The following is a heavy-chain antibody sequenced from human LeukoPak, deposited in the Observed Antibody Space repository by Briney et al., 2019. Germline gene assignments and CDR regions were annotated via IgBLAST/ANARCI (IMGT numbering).Heavy chain of an antibody. CDR1: GFTFSTYA. V-gene: IGHV3-23*01. CDR2: FGGSGGTI. D-gene: IGHD2-21*02. CDR3: AKSDCGGDCHLLDY. Sequence: GGSLRLSCAASGFTFSTYAMSWVRQAPGKGLEWVSHFGGSGGTIYYADSVKGRFTISRGNSKNTLYLQMNSLRAEDTAVYYCAKSDCGGDCHLLDYWGQGTLVTVSS. J-gene: IGHJ4*02.